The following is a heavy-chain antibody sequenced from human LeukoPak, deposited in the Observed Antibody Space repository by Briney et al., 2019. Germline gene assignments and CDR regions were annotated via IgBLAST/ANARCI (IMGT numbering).Heavy chain of an antibody. D-gene: IGHD4/OR15-4a*01. CDR1: GFTFSSYG. J-gene: IGHJ4*02. CDR2: ISYDGSNK. V-gene: IGHV3-30*18. Sequence: GGSLRLSCAASGFTFSSYGMHWVRQAPGKGLEWVAVISYDGSNKYYADSVKGRFTISRDNSKNTLYLQMNSLRAEDTAVYYCAKDARRTILAYWGQGTLVTVSS. CDR3: AKDARRTILAY.